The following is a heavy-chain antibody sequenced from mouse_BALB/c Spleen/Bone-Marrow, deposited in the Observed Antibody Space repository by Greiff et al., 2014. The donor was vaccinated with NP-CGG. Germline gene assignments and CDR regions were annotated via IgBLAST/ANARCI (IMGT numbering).Heavy chain of an antibody. CDR1: GYSITSGYY. D-gene: IGHD2-1*01. J-gene: IGHJ4*01. V-gene: IGHV3-6*02. CDR2: ISYDGSN. Sequence: VQLKESGPGLVKPSQSLSLTCSVTGYSITSGYYWNWIRQFPGNKLEWMGYISYDGSNNYNPSLKNRISITRDTSKNQFFLKLNSVTTEDTATYYCARGDGNYGGAMDYWGQGTSVTVPS. CDR3: ARGDGNYGGAMDY.